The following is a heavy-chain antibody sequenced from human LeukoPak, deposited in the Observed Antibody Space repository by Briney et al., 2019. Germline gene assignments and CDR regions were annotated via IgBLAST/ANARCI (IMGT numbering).Heavy chain of an antibody. CDR3: ARDIVVVPAAPYYYYGMDV. CDR1: GGSFSGYY. D-gene: IGHD2-2*01. CDR2: INHSGST. J-gene: IGHJ6*04. V-gene: IGHV4-34*01. Sequence: SETLSLTCAVYGGSFSGYYWSWLRQPPGKGLEWIGEINHSGSTNYNPSLKSRVTISVDTSKNQFSLKLSSVTAADTAVYYCARDIVVVPAAPYYYYGMDVWGKGTTVTVSS.